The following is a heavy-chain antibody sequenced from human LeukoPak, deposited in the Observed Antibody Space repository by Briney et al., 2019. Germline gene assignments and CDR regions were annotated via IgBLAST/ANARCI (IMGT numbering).Heavy chain of an antibody. CDR2: ISSSSSYI. CDR3: AKNGLPGDYFFDY. V-gene: IGHV3-21*01. D-gene: IGHD4-17*01. CDR1: GFTSSSYS. Sequence: PGGSLRLSCAASGFTSSSYSMNWVRQAPGKGLEWVSSISSSSSYIYYADSVKGRFTISRDNAKNSLYLQMNSLRAEDTAVYYCAKNGLPGDYFFDYWGQGTLVTVSS. J-gene: IGHJ4*02.